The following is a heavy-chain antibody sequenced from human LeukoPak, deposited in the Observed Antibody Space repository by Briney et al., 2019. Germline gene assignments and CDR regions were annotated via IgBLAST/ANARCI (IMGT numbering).Heavy chain of an antibody. CDR3: ARVGHYYGSGSSYTYYYYYMDV. D-gene: IGHD3-10*01. CDR1: GYTFTSYD. Sequence: ASVKVSCKASGYTFTSYDINWVRQATGQGLEWMGWMNPNNGNKAYAQKFQGRVTITRNTSIGTAHMELSSLRSEDTALYYCARVGHYYGSGSSYTYYYYYMDVWGKGTAVTVSS. J-gene: IGHJ6*03. V-gene: IGHV1-8*03. CDR2: MNPNNGNK.